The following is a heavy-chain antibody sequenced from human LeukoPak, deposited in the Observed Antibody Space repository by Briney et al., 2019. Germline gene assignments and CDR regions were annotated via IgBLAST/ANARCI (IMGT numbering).Heavy chain of an antibody. CDR2: IYYSGST. J-gene: IGHJ4*02. CDR1: GGSISSYY. D-gene: IGHD5-24*01. V-gene: IGHV4-59*01. CDR3: ARDRDGYPYYFDY. Sequence: SGTLSLTCTVSGGSISSYYWSWIRQPPGKGLEWIGYIYYSGSTNYNPSLKSRVTTSVDTSKIQFSLKLSSVTAADTAVYYCARDRDGYPYYFDYWGQGTLVTVSS.